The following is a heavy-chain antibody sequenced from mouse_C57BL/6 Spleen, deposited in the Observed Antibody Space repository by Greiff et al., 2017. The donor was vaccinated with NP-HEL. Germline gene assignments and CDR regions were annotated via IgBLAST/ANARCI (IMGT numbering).Heavy chain of an antibody. J-gene: IGHJ1*03. D-gene: IGHD1-1*01. CDR1: GYSITSDS. V-gene: IGHV3-8*01. CDR2: ISYSGST. Sequence: EVQLQESGPGLAKPSQSLSLTCSVTGYSITSDSWNWIRQFPGNKLEYMGYISYSGSTYYYPSLKSRISITRDTSNNQSYRQLNDVTTEDTATSYRARTTYWYFDVWGTGTTVTVSS. CDR3: ARTTYWYFDV.